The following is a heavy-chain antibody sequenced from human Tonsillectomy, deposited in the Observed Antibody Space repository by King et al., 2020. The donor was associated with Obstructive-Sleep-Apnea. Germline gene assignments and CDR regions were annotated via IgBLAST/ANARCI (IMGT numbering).Heavy chain of an antibody. CDR3: AIVPLSYYGSGSNWYFDL. V-gene: IGHV4-34*01. D-gene: IGHD3-10*01. Sequence: QVQLQQWGAGLLKPSEILSLTCAVYGGSFSDYYWSWIRQPPGMGLEWIGEINHSGSTSYSPSLKSRVTISVDTSKNQFSLKLSSVTAADTAVYYCAIVPLSYYGSGSNWYFDLWGRGTLVTVSS. CDR2: INHSGST. CDR1: GGSFSDYY. J-gene: IGHJ2*01.